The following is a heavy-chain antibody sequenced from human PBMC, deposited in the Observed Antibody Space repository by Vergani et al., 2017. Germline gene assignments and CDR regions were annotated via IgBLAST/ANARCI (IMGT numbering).Heavy chain of an antibody. D-gene: IGHD1-7*01. V-gene: IGHV2-5*04. Sequence: QITLKESGPTLVKPTQTLTLTCTFSGFSLNTRGVSVAWIRQPPGKALDWLALIYWNDDQHYSPSLNNRVTITKDTSKKQVVLTITNNDYVDTGTYYCVYRKTVCGTTGCFYPFYHYYYMDVWGTGTTVTVSS. J-gene: IGHJ6*03. CDR2: IYWNDDQ. CDR3: VYRKTVCGTTGCFYPFYHYYYMDV. CDR1: GFSLNTRGVS.